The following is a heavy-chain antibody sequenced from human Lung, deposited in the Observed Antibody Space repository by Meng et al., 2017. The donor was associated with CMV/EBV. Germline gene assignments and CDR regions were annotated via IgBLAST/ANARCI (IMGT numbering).Heavy chain of an antibody. Sequence: GGSLRLXCAASAFKFSSYKMHWVRQAPGKGLQWVAVISSDGSNRNYADSVKGRFTISRDDSKNTLYLQMNSLRTEDTAVYYCARENYAFGEVLVIWDVYYYGMDVXGQGXSVTVSS. CDR3: ARENYAFGEVLVIWDVYYYGMDV. J-gene: IGHJ6*02. D-gene: IGHD3-16*02. CDR1: AFKFSSYK. CDR2: ISSDGSNR. V-gene: IGHV3-30-3*01.